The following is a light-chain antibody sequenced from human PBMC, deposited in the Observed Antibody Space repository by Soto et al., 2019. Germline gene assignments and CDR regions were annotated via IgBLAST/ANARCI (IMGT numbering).Light chain of an antibody. V-gene: IGKV3-15*01. J-gene: IGKJ2*01. CDR3: QQYHNWPPGYT. CDR2: GAS. Sequence: EIVLTQSPATLSSFPFYRVTLSFSASQSVRSNLAWYQQKPGQAPRLLIYGASTRATGVPARFSGSGSGTEFNLTISSLQSEDFAVYYCQQYHNWPPGYTFGQGTKVDIK. CDR1: QSVRSN.